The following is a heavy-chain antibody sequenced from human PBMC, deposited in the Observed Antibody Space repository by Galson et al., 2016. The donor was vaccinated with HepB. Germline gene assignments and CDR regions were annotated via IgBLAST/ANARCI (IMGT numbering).Heavy chain of an antibody. D-gene: IGHD1-14*01. CDR1: GDSVSNNSAA. CDR3: TRTTHRGRKLAFDV. Sequence: CAISGDSVSNNSAAWNWVRQSPSRGLEWLGRTYFRSGWYNEYTLSLRGRIIVNPDTSTNQFSLQLNSVTPEDTPVYYCTRTTHRGRKLAFDVWGQGSTVTVSS. V-gene: IGHV6-1*01. CDR2: TYFRSGWYN. J-gene: IGHJ3*01.